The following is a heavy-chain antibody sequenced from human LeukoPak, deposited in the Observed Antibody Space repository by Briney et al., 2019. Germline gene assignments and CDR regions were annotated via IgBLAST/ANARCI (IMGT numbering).Heavy chain of an antibody. Sequence: PGGSLRLSCAASGFTFSGSAMHWVRQASGKGLEWVGRIRSKANNYATAYAASVKGRFTISRDDSRNTAYQQMNSLKTEDTAVYYCTRRTLYGSGNIDAFDIWGQGTMVTVSS. J-gene: IGHJ3*02. CDR3: TRRTLYGSGNIDAFDI. D-gene: IGHD3-10*01. CDR2: IRSKANNYAT. CDR1: GFTFSGSA. V-gene: IGHV3-73*01.